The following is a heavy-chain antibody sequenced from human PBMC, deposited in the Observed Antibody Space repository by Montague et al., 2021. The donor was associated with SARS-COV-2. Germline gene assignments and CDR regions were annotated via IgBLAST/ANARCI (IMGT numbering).Heavy chain of an antibody. J-gene: IGHJ4*02. CDR1: GFDFFNFD. Sequence: SLRLSCAASGFDFFNFDMAWVRQAPGRGLEWISDISSSGATILXXXSXXXRFXISRDNIQKSLYMQMNSLRAEDTAVYYCATNKYCTLHDCLHGRHYLDHWGQGTLVTVSS. CDR3: ATNKYCTLHDCLHGRHYLDH. CDR2: ISSSGATI. D-gene: IGHD2-8*01. V-gene: IGHV3-48*03.